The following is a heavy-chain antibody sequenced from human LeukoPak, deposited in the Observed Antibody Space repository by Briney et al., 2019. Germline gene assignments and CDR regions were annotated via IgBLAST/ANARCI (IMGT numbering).Heavy chain of an antibody. V-gene: IGHV4-59*08. CDR2: IHYSGNS. D-gene: IGHD2-8*01. J-gene: IGHJ5*01. CDR1: GDSVSGFY. CDR3: VLAPNSNWFDF. Sequence: PSETLSLTCSVSGDSVSGFYWNWIRQSPGTGLEWIGNIHYSGNSNYNPPLKSRVTMSIDTSRNQFFLKLNSVTAADTAVYYCVLAPNSNWFDFWGQGTQVTVSS.